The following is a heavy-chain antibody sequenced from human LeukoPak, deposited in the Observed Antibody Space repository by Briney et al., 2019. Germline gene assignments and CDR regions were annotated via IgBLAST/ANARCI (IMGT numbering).Heavy chain of an antibody. J-gene: IGHJ6*02. CDR1: GYTFTGYY. V-gene: IGHV1-2*06. CDR2: INPSSGGT. Sequence: GASVKVSFKASGYTFTGYYMHWVRQAPGQGLEWMGRINPSSGGTNYAQKFQGRVTMTRDTSISTAYMELSRLRSDDTAVYYCARGDIVVVPAARTYYYYGMDVWGQGTTVTVSS. D-gene: IGHD2-2*01. CDR3: ARGDIVVVPAARTYYYYGMDV.